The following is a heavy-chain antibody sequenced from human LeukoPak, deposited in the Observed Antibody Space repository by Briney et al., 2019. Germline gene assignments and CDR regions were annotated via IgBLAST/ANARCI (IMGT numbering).Heavy chain of an antibody. J-gene: IGHJ5*02. CDR2: INPNGGST. CDR1: GYTFTRYF. D-gene: IGHD6-13*01. CDR3: ARDRVMWQQLARNWFDP. Sequence: ASVKVSCKASGYTFTRYFMHWVRQAPGQGLEWMGIINPNGGSTSYAQKFQGRVTMTTDTSTSTAYMELRSLRSDDTAVYYCARDRVMWQQLARNWFDPWGQGTLVTVSS. V-gene: IGHV1-46*01.